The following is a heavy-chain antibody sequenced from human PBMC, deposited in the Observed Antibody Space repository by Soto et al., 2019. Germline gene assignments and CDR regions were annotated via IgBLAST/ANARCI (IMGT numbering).Heavy chain of an antibody. CDR2: VNPSGGHT. Sequence: QVQLMQSGAEVKKPGASVKVSCKASGDTFTDYYIHWVRQPPVQGLEWMGTVNPSGGHTTYAQHFLGRVTMTRDTSTSTLYMELTSLTSDDTAIYYCARGGHVVVVTAALDYWGQGTLVTVSS. J-gene: IGHJ4*02. CDR3: ARGGHVVVVTAALDY. CDR1: GDTFTDYY. V-gene: IGHV1-46*01. D-gene: IGHD2-21*02.